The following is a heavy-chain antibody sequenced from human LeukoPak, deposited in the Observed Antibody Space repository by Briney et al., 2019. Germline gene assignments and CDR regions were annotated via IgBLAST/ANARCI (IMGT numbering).Heavy chain of an antibody. V-gene: IGHV3-33*01. CDR3: ARDRSLRYFDY. J-gene: IGHJ4*02. CDR1: RFTFRNHG. Sequence: PGRSLRLSCAASRFTFRNHGMHWVRQAPGKGLEWVAVIWYDGSDTYYTDSVKGRFTISRDNSKNTLYLQMNSLRVEDTAVYYCARDRSLRYFDYWGQGTLVTVSS. CDR2: IWYDGSDT.